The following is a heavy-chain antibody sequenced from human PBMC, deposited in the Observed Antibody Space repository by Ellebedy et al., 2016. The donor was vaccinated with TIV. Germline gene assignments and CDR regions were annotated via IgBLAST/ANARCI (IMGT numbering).Heavy chain of an antibody. CDR3: AKSSSTSCYNGMDV. Sequence: GESLKISCAASGFTFSSYAMSWVRQAPEKGLEWVSGIRDSGGTTYYADSVKGRFTISRDNSKNTLSLQMNSLRAEDTAVYYCAKSSSTSCYNGMDVWGQGTTVTVSS. CDR1: GFTFSSYA. J-gene: IGHJ6*02. D-gene: IGHD2-2*02. CDR2: IRDSGGTT. V-gene: IGHV3-23*01.